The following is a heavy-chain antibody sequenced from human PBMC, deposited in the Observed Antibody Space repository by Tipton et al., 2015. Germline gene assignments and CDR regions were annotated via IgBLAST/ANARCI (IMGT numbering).Heavy chain of an antibody. CDR1: GGSLTSGTFY. Sequence: TLSLTCTVSGGSLTSGTFYWSWIRQPPGKGLEWIGFIYYSGSTKYNPSLQSRVIMSVDTSKNQFSLKLSSVTAADTAVYYCARDHYGEGWFDPWGQGTLVTVSS. CDR2: IYYSGST. V-gene: IGHV4-61*01. D-gene: IGHD4-17*01. CDR3: ARDHYGEGWFDP. J-gene: IGHJ5*02.